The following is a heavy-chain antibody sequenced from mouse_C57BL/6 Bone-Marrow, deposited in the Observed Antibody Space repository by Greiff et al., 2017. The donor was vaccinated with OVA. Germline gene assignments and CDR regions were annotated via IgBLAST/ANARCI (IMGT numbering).Heavy chain of an antibody. V-gene: IGHV1-7*01. CDR2: INPSSGYT. CDR3: ARNRYDYDRGGWYFDV. J-gene: IGHJ1*03. D-gene: IGHD2-4*01. Sequence: QVHVKQSGAELAKPGASVKLSCKASSYTFTSYWMHWVKQRPGQGLEWIGYINPSSGYTKYNQKFKDKATLTADKSSSTAYMQLSSLTYEDSAVYYGARNRYDYDRGGWYFDVWGTGTTVTVSA. CDR1: SYTFTSYW.